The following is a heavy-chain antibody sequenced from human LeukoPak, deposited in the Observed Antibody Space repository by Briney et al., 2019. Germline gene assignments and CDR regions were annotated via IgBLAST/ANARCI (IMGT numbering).Heavy chain of an antibody. D-gene: IGHD3-22*01. CDR3: AKSHYYDSSGYYNYFDY. CDR1: GFIFSSYG. J-gene: IGHJ4*02. CDR2: ISGSGEIT. V-gene: IGHV3-23*01. Sequence: GGSLRLSCAASGFIFSSYGMTWVRQAPGKGLEWVSAISGSGEITYYADSVRGRFTISRDDSKNTLYLQMNSLRAEDTALYYCAKSHYYDSSGYYNYFDYWGQGTLVTVSS.